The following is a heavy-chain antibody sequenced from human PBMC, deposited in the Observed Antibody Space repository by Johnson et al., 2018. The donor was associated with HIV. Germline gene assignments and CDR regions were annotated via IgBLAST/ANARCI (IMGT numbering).Heavy chain of an antibody. V-gene: IGHV3-30*03. CDR1: GFTFSSYG. CDR3: ARDRVGGTYDSFDI. D-gene: IGHD1-26*01. J-gene: IGHJ3*02. Sequence: QVQLVESGGGLVQPGRSLRLSCAASGFTFSSYGMHWVRQAPGKGLEWVAVISYDGSNKYYADSVKGRFTISRDNSKNTLYLQMNSLRVEDTAVYYCARDRVGGTYDSFDIWGQGTMVTVSS. CDR2: ISYDGSNK.